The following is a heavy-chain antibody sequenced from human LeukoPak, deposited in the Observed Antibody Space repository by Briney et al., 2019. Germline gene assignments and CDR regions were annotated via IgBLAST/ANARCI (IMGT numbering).Heavy chain of an antibody. CDR1: GGSISSYY. CDR2: IYYSGST. J-gene: IGHJ4*02. D-gene: IGHD2-21*01. V-gene: IGHV4-59*08. Sequence: NPSETPSLTCTVSGGSISSYYWSWIRQPPGKGLEWIGYIYYSGSTNYNPSLKSRVTISVDTSKNQFSLKLSSVTAADTAVYYCARNSVAMHDYWGQGTLVTVSS. CDR3: ARNSVAMHDY.